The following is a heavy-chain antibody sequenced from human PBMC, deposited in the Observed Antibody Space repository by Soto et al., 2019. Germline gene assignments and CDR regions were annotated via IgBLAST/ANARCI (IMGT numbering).Heavy chain of an antibody. Sequence: ASVKLSCKASGYTFTNYGISCVRQAPGKGLEWMGGFDPEDGETIYAQKFQGRVTMTEDTSTDTAYMELSSLRSEDTAVYYCATKGRWYVGYYYYGMDVWGQGTTVTVSS. CDR2: FDPEDGET. CDR1: GYTFTNYG. V-gene: IGHV1-24*01. J-gene: IGHJ6*02. CDR3: ATKGRWYVGYYYYGMDV. D-gene: IGHD6-13*01.